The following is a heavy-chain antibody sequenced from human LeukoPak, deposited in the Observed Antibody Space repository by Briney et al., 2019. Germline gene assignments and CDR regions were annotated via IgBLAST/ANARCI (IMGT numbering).Heavy chain of an antibody. Sequence: GGSLRLSCAASGFTFSSFPMHWVRQAPGKGLEWVAVISHDGKVKYYADSVQGRFTISRDDSTNTLSLQMNSLRPEDTAIYYCARDLTRGAPDYFDNWGQGTLVTVSS. J-gene: IGHJ4*02. CDR3: ARDLTRGAPDYFDN. V-gene: IGHV3-30*04. D-gene: IGHD3-10*01. CDR2: ISHDGKVK. CDR1: GFTFSSFP.